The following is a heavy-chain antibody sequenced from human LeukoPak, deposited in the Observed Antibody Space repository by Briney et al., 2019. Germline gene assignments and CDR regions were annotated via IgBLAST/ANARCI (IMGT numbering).Heavy chain of an antibody. CDR1: GSTFSSYG. CDR3: ARDSLGGIVGAKIDY. Sequence: GGSLRLSCAASGSTFSSYGMHWVRQAPGKGLEWVAFIRYDGSNKYYADSVKGRFTISRDNSKNTLYLQMNSLRAEDTAVYYCARDSLGGIVGAKIDYWGQGTLVTVSS. J-gene: IGHJ4*02. CDR2: IRYDGSNK. V-gene: IGHV3-30*02. D-gene: IGHD1-26*01.